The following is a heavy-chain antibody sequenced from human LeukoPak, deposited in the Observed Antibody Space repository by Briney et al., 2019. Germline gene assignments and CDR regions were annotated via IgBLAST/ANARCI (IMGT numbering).Heavy chain of an antibody. Sequence: GAPVKVSCKASGYTFTGYYMHWVRQAPGQGLEWMGWINPNSGGTNYAQKFQGRVTMTRDTSISTAYMELSRLRSDDTAVYYCASDGGRYCSGGSCYVNDYWGQGTLVTVSS. J-gene: IGHJ4*02. D-gene: IGHD2-15*01. CDR2: INPNSGGT. CDR1: GYTFTGYY. V-gene: IGHV1-2*02. CDR3: ASDGGRYCSGGSCYVNDY.